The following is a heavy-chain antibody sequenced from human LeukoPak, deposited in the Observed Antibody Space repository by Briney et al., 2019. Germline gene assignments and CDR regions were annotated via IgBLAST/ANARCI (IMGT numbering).Heavy chain of an antibody. Sequence: PGRSLRLSCAASGFTFSSYAMHWVRQAPGKGLEWVAVISYDGSNKYYADSVKGRFTISRDNAKNSLYLQMNSLRAEDTAVYYCARGSCSGGSCYSCNHWGQGTLVTVSS. V-gene: IGHV3-30*04. J-gene: IGHJ4*02. D-gene: IGHD2-15*01. CDR2: ISYDGSNK. CDR3: ARGSCSGGSCYSCNH. CDR1: GFTFSSYA.